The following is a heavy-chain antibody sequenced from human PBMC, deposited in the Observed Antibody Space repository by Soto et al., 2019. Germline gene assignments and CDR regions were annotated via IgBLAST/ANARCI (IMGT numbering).Heavy chain of an antibody. D-gene: IGHD2-15*01. CDR1: GGSISSYY. CDR2: IYYSGST. V-gene: IGHV4-59*01. Sequence: SETLSLTCTVSGGSISSYYWSWIRQPPGKGLEWIGYIYYSGSTNYNPSLKSRVTISVDTSKNQFSLKLSSVTAADTAVYYCARARMMVAATRPLSYGPYWAQGPLVTVSS. J-gene: IGHJ1*01. CDR3: ARARMMVAATRPLSYGPY.